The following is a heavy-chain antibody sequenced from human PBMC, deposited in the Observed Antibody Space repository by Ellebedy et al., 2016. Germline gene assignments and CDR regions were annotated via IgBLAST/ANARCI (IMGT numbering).Heavy chain of an antibody. D-gene: IGHD1-26*01. CDR3: VRDISAVGDTRYFDF. V-gene: IGHV4-59*02. CDR2: THSSGGH. CDR1: GASDTTYY. J-gene: IGHJ2*01. Sequence: SETLSLTXSVSGASDTTYYWSWVRQPPGQGLEWIGNTHSSGGHYYNPSLNSRVTMTVDTSKNQFSLRLSSVTAADTAIYYCVRDISAVGDTRYFDFWGRGTLVIVSS.